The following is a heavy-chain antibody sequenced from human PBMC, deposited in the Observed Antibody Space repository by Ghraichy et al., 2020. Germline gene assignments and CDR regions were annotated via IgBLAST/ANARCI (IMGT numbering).Heavy chain of an antibody. CDR3: EGDWGYCSSSSCRRGDSYYYFGMDV. J-gene: IGHJ6*02. Sequence: SETLSLTCTVSGDSISPSYWSWIRQSPGKGLEWIGYIYYTGTTNYNPSLKSRVTMSVDTSKNQFSLKLTSVTAADTAVYYCEGDWGYCSSSSCRRGDSYYYFGMDVWGQGTTVTVSS. CDR2: IYYTGTT. CDR1: GDSISPSY. V-gene: IGHV4-59*01. D-gene: IGHD2-2*01.